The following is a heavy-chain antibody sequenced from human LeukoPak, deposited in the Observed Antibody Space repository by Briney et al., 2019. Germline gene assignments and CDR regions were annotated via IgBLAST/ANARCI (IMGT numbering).Heavy chain of an antibody. J-gene: IGHJ5*02. CDR3: ASTAPVTMVRGPKGWFDP. D-gene: IGHD3-10*01. Sequence: SETLSLTCAVYGGSFSGHYWSWIRQPPGKGLEWIGEINHSGSTNYNPSLKSRVTISVDTSKNQFSLKLSSVTAADTAVYYCASTAPVTMVRGPKGWFDPWGQGTLVTVSS. V-gene: IGHV4-34*01. CDR2: INHSGST. CDR1: GGSFSGHY.